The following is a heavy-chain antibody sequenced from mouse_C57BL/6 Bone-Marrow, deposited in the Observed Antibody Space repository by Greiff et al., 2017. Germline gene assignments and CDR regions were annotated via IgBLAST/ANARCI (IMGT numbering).Heavy chain of an antibody. CDR1: GYTFTDYY. CDR3: AREYYGSSWYFDY. V-gene: IGHV1-26*01. D-gene: IGHD1-1*01. J-gene: IGHJ2*03. CDR2: INPNNGGT. Sequence: VQLHQSGPELVKPGASVKISCKASGYTFTDYYMNWVQQSPGKSLEWIGDINPNNGGTSYNQKLKGKATLTVDKSSSTAYMELRSLTSEDSAVYYCAREYYGSSWYFDYWGQGTSLTVSS.